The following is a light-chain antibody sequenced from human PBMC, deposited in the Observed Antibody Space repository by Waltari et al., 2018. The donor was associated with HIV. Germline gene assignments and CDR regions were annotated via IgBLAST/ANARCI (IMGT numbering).Light chain of an antibody. V-gene: IGKV1-8*01. J-gene: IGKJ1*01. CDR3: HQYSSFPQT. Sequence: ATRMTQSAPSISASTGDRVTITCRASQDISTYVAWYQQKPGKAPKLLMFGSTILQSGVPSRFNGSGSGTDFSLNINCLQSEDFATYYCHQYSSFPQTFGQGTKVEIK. CDR2: GST. CDR1: QDISTY.